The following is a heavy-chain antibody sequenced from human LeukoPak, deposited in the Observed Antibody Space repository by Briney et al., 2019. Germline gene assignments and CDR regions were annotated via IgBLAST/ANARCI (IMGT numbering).Heavy chain of an antibody. V-gene: IGHV3-23*01. CDR1: GFTFTFYA. Sequence: AGGSLRLSCEASGFTFTFYAMHWVRQAPGKGLEWVSSISASGSGTFYTDSMSGRFTISRDNAKKTLFLQMKNLRLGDTALYYCAKGRDTSGRQNFDFWGQGTLVTVSS. CDR3: AKGRDTSGRQNFDF. CDR2: ISASGSGT. J-gene: IGHJ4*02. D-gene: IGHD6-19*01.